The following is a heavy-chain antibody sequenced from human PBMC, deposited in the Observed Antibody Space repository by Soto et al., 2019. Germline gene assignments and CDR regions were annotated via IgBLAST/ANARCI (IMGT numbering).Heavy chain of an antibody. CDR3: ARDTFGGAYDFWH. V-gene: IGHV3-66*01. D-gene: IGHD3-3*01. CDR2: ISSGGST. J-gene: IGHJ4*02. Sequence: EVQLVESGGGLVQPGGSLRLSCAVSGFTVSNFYMNWVRQAPGKGLEWVSVISSGGSTYYADSVKGRFTISRDNYKNTLFLEMNSLRAGDTAVYYCARDTFGGAYDFWHGGQGTLVTVSS. CDR1: GFTVSNFY.